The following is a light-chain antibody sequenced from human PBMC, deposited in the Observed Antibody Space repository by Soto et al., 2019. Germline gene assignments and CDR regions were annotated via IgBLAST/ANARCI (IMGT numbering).Light chain of an antibody. CDR3: QQYNSYSK. Sequence: DIQMTQSPLTLSASVGDRVTITCRASQGISSWLAWYQQKPGKAPNLLISDASSLQSGVPSRFSGSGSGTEFTLTISSLQPDDFATYYCQQYNSYSKFGQGTKVDIK. CDR1: QGISSW. V-gene: IGKV1-5*01. CDR2: DAS. J-gene: IGKJ1*01.